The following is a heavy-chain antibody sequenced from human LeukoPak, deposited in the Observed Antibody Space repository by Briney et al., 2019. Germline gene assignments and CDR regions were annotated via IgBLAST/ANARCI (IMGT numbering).Heavy chain of an antibody. CDR3: ARVQRYFDQADY. V-gene: IGHV1-18*01. D-gene: IGHD3-9*01. J-gene: IGHJ4*02. Sequence: ASVQVSCKASGYTFTSCGISWVRQAPGQGLEWMGWISPYNGNINYAQKLQGRVTMTTDTSTSTAYMELRSLRSDDTAVYYCARVQRYFDQADYWGQGTLVTVSS. CDR2: ISPYNGNI. CDR1: GYTFTSCG.